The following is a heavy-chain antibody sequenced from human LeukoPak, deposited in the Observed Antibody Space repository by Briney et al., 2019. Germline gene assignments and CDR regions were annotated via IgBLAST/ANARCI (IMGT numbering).Heavy chain of an antibody. CDR2: INPNSGGT. J-gene: IGHJ6*02. CDR3: ARDRGSGSYYNHNYYYGMDV. V-gene: IGHV1-2*04. CDR1: GYTFTGYY. Sequence: ASVKVSCKASGYTFTGYYMHWVRQAPGQGLEWMGWINPNSGGTNYAQKFQGWVTMTRDTSISTAYMELSRLRSDDTAVYYCARDRGSGSYYNHNYYYGMDVWGQGTTVTVSS. D-gene: IGHD3-10*01.